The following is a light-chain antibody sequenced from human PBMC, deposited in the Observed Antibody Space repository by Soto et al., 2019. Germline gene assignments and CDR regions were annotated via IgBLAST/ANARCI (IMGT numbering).Light chain of an antibody. J-gene: IGKJ3*01. CDR2: AAS. CDR3: QKYDSAPFT. V-gene: IGKV3-20*01. Sequence: DIEITQSPVSLSASVGDRATLSCRASQSVSSYYLAWYQQKPGQAPRLLIYAASSRATGIPDRFSGVGSGTDFTLPLSRLQPEDVETYYCQKYDSAPFTFGPGTKVDIK. CDR1: QSVSSYY.